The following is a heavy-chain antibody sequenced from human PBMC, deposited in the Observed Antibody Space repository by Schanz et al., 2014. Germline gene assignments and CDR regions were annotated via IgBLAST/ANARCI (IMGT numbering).Heavy chain of an antibody. CDR3: AGTYCSSTSCYTGYYYMDV. D-gene: IGHD2-2*02. Sequence: QVQLVQSGAEVKKPGSSVKVSCTASGGTFDSYTISWVRQAPGQGLEWMGRIIPILGIANYAQNFQGRVTITADKSTSTAYMELTSLRSEDTAVYYCAGTYCSSTSCYTGYYYMDVWGKGTTVTVSS. J-gene: IGHJ6*03. V-gene: IGHV1-69*02. CDR2: IIPILGIA. CDR1: GGTFDSYT.